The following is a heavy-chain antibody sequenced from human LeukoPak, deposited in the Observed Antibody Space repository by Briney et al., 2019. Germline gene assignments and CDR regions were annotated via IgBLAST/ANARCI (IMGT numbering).Heavy chain of an antibody. V-gene: IGHV1-18*01. Sequence: ASVKVSCKASGYTFTSYGISWVRQAPGQGLEWVGWISAYNGNTNYAQKLQGRVTMTTDTSTSTAYMELSSLRSEDTAVYYCARVYGDYQIFDYWGQGTLVTVSS. D-gene: IGHD4-17*01. CDR1: GYTFTSYG. CDR3: ARVYGDYQIFDY. J-gene: IGHJ4*02. CDR2: ISAYNGNT.